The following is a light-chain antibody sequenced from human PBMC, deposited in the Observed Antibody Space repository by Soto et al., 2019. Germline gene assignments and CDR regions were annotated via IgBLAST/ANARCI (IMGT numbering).Light chain of an antibody. CDR2: DAS. CDR3: QQYNSFLT. Sequence: DIPMTQSPSTLSASVGDRVTITCRASQSISSWLAWYQQKPGKAPKLLIYDASSLESVVPSRFSGSGSGTEFTLTISSLQPDDFATYYCQQYNSFLTFGGGTKVEIK. J-gene: IGKJ4*01. V-gene: IGKV1-5*01. CDR1: QSISSW.